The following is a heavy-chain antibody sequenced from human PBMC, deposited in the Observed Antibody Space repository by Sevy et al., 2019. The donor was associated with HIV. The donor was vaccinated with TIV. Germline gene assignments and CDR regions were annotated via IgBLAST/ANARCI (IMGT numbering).Heavy chain of an antibody. J-gene: IGHJ4*02. D-gene: IGHD1-26*01. CDR1: GGSITSLY. CDR3: AGENAWGRGYS. CDR2: VYYNGHI. V-gene: IGHV4-59*08. Sequence: SETPSLTCTVSGGSITSLYWGWIRQPPGKGLEWIANVYYNGHINYNPSLKSRVTLSLDTSKNQFSLRLSSVTAADTAMYYCAGENAWGRGYSWGQGTLVTVSS.